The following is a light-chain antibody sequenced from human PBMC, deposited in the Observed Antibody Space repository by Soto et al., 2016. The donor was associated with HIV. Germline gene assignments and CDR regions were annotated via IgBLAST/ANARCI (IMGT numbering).Light chain of an antibody. V-gene: IGKV1-16*02. CDR2: GAS. Sequence: DIQMTQSPSSLSASVGDTVTITCRASQDINNYLAWFQQKPGKAPKSLIYGASTLQSGVSSKFSGIRSGTDFTLTISSLQPEDFATYFCQQYYDGWTFGQGTKV. J-gene: IGKJ1*01. CDR1: QDINNY. CDR3: QQYYDGWT.